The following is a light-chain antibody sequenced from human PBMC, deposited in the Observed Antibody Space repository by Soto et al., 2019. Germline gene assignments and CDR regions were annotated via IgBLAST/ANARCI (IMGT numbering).Light chain of an antibody. CDR2: GAS. V-gene: IGKV3-15*01. CDR1: QSVSSN. J-gene: IGKJ5*01. CDR3: QQYNNWPLMYT. Sequence: EIVMTQFPATLSVSPGERATLSCRASQSVSSNLAWYQQKPGQATRLLIYGASTRATGIPARLSGSGSGKEFTLTISSLQSEDFAVYYCQQYNNWPLMYTFGQGTRLEIK.